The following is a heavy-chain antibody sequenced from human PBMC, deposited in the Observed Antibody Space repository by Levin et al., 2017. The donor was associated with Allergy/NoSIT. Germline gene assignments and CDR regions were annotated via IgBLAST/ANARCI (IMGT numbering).Heavy chain of an antibody. D-gene: IGHD3-9*01. CDR2: ISGSGGST. J-gene: IGHJ3*02. V-gene: IGHV3-23*01. Sequence: GGSLRLSCAASGFTFSSYAMSWVRQAPGKGLEWVSAISGSGGSTYYADSVKGRFTISRDNSKNTLYLQMNSLRAEDTAVYYCAKTPDYDILTGCAFDIWGQGTMVTVSS. CDR1: GFTFSSYA. CDR3: AKTPDYDILTGCAFDI.